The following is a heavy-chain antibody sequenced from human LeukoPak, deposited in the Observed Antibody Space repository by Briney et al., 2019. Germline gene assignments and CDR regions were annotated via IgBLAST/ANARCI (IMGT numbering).Heavy chain of an antibody. CDR3: ARGLYVLRFLEWLSSYMDV. D-gene: IGHD3-3*01. J-gene: IGHJ6*03. CDR2: INHSGST. CDR1: GGSFSGYY. V-gene: IGHV4-34*01. Sequence: SETLSLTCAVYGGSFSGYYWSWIRQPPGKGLEWIGEINHSGSTDYNPSLKSRVTISVDTSKNQFSLKLSSVTAADTAVYYCARGLYVLRFLEWLSSYMDVWGKGTTVTVSS.